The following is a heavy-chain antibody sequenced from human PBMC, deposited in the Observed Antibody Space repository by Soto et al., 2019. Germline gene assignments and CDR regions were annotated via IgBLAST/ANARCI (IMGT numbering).Heavy chain of an antibody. J-gene: IGHJ5*02. D-gene: IGHD6-19*01. CDR3: AKDWGSSGWFNWFNP. CDR1: GFTVATTG. Sequence: QVQLVESGGGVVQPGESLQVACAASGFTVATTGMHWVRQAPGKGLEWVAMISHSGTSKVYIDSVQGRFTISRDNARNNRYLQMSSLRPEDTAIYYCAKDWGSSGWFNWFNPWGQGVLVTVSS. CDR2: ISHSGTSK. V-gene: IGHV3-30*18.